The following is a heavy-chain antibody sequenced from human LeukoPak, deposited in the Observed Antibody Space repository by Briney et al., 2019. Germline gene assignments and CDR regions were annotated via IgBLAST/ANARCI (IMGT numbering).Heavy chain of an antibody. Sequence: GGSLRLSCTVSGFTVSSNSMSWVRQAPGKGLEWVSFIYSDNTHYSDSVKGRFTISRDNSKSTLYLQMNSLRPEDTAVYYCAKGYTSGWRTFVDYWGQGTLVTVSS. CDR2: IYSDNT. J-gene: IGHJ4*02. CDR3: AKGYTSGWRTFVDY. CDR1: GFTVSSNS. D-gene: IGHD6-19*01. V-gene: IGHV3-66*03.